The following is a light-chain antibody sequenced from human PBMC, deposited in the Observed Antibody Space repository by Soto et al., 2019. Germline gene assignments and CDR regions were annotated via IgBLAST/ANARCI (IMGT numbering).Light chain of an antibody. V-gene: IGKV4-1*01. Sequence: DLVMTQSPESLAVSLGERAIINCKSSQSVLYSSNNKNYLAWYQQKPGQPPKLLIYWASTRESGVPDRFSGSGSGTDFTLTISSLQSEDVAVYYCQQYYSIPYTFGQGTKLEIK. J-gene: IGKJ2*01. CDR1: QSVLYSSNNKNY. CDR3: QQYYSIPYT. CDR2: WAS.